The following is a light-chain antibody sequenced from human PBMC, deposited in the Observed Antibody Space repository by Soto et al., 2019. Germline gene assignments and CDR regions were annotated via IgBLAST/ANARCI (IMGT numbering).Light chain of an antibody. V-gene: IGLV2-11*01. CDR2: DVT. Sequence: QSVLTQPRSVSGSPGQSVTISCTGTSSDVGGYVHVSWYQQHPGKAPKLMIYDVTKRPSGIPGRFSGSKSGSTASLTISGLQAEDEGDYYCCSFVGTSPPVLFGGGTKVTVL. CDR3: CSFVGTSPPVL. CDR1: SSDVGGYVH. J-gene: IGLJ2*01.